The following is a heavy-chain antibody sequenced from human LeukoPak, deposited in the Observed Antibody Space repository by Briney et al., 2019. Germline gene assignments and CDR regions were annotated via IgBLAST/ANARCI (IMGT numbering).Heavy chain of an antibody. D-gene: IGHD6-19*01. J-gene: IGHJ4*02. CDR1: GFTFSSHW. CDR2: ISTDGSTT. CDR3: ARDGPYSSGWYYFDY. Sequence: GGSLRPSCAASGFTFSSHWMHWVRQVPGKGLVWVSRISTDGSTTGYADSVKGRFTISRDNAKNSLYLQMNSLRAEDTAVYYCARDGPYSSGWYYFDYWGQGTLVTVPS. V-gene: IGHV3-74*01.